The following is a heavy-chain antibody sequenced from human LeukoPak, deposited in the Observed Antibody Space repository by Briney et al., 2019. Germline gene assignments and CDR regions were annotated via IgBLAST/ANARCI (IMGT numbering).Heavy chain of an antibody. CDR1: GFTFSSYG. CDR2: IRHDGSNK. Sequence: GGSLRLSCAASGFTFSSYGMHWVRQAPGKGLERVAFIRHDGSNKYYADSVKGRLTISRDNSKNTLYLQMNSLRAEDTAVYYCAKDPAAAVGYYYYYYMDVWGKGTTVTISS. V-gene: IGHV3-30*02. J-gene: IGHJ6*03. D-gene: IGHD6-13*01. CDR3: AKDPAAAVGYYYYYYMDV.